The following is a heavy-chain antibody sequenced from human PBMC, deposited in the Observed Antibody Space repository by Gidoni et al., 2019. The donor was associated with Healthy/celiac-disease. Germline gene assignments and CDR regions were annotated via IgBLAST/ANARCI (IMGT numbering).Heavy chain of an antibody. CDR1: C. CDR3: ARLSGYDSPADY. J-gene: IGHJ4*02. D-gene: IGHD5-12*01. CDR2: INSDGGST. Sequence: CMHWVRQAPGKGLVWVSRINSDGGSTSYADCVKGRFTISRDNAKNTLYLQMNSLRAEDTAVYYCARLSGYDSPADYWGQGTLVTVSS. V-gene: IGHV3-74*01.